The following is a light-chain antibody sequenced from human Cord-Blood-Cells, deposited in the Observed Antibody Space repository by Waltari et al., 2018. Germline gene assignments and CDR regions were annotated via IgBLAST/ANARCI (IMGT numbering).Light chain of an antibody. J-gene: IGLJ3*02. CDR2: DVS. CDR3: SSYTGSSAWV. CDR1: SSDVGGYNY. V-gene: IGLV2-14*01. Sequence: QSALTQPPSVSGSPGQSVTISCTGTSSDVGGYNYVSWYQQHPGKAPKLMIYDVSKRPSGVPNRFSGSKSGNTASLTISGLQAEDEADYYCSSYTGSSAWVFGGGTKLTVL.